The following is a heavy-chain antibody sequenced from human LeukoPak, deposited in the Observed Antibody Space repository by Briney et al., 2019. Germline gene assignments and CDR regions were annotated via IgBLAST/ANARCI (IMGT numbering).Heavy chain of an antibody. D-gene: IGHD6-19*01. V-gene: IGHV4-30-4*01. Sequence: SETLSHTCTVSGGSISSGDYYWSWIRQPPGKGLEWIGYIYYSGSTYYNPSLKSRVTISVDTSKNQFSLKLSSVTAADTAVYYCARVRVAVAGVFDYWGQGTLVTVSS. CDR1: GGSISSGDYY. J-gene: IGHJ4*02. CDR2: IYYSGST. CDR3: ARVRVAVAGVFDY.